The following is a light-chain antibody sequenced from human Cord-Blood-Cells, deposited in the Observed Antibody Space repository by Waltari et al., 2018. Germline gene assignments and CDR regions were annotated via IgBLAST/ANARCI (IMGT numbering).Light chain of an antibody. CDR2: GAS. CDR3: QQYNNWPYT. Sequence: EIVMTQSPATLSVSPGVRATLSCSASQSVSSNLAWYQQKPGQAPRLLIYGASTRATGIPARFSGSGSGTEFTLTSNGLQSEDFAVYYGQQYNNWPYTFGQGTKLEIK. J-gene: IGKJ2*01. V-gene: IGKV3-15*01. CDR1: QSVSSN.